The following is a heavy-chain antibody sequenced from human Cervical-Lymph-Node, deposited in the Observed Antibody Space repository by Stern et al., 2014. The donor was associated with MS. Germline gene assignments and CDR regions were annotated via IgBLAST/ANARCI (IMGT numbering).Heavy chain of an antibody. CDR2: IYTRGST. V-gene: IGHV4-61*02. CDR1: GGSISSGSYY. CDR3: ARVVWFGVPYAFDL. Sequence: QVHLQESGPGLVKPSQTLSLTCTVSGGSISSGSYYWSWIRQPAGKGLEWIGRIYTRGSTNYNPSLKSRVTISVDTSTNPLPLKLSLGTAADTAVYYCARVVWFGVPYAFDLWGQGTMVTVSS. D-gene: IGHD3-10*01. J-gene: IGHJ3*01.